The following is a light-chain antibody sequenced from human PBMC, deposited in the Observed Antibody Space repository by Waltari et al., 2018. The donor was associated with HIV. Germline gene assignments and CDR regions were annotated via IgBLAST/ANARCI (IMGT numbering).Light chain of an antibody. CDR3: QQYDNLPLT. J-gene: IGKJ4*01. CDR1: QDISND. CDR2: DAS. V-gene: IGKV1-33*01. Sequence: DIQMTQSPSSLSASVGDRVTITCQASQDISNDLNWYQQKPGKGPKLLIYDASNLETGVPSRFSGSGSGTDFTFTISSLQPEDIATYYCQQYDNLPLTFGGGTKVEIK.